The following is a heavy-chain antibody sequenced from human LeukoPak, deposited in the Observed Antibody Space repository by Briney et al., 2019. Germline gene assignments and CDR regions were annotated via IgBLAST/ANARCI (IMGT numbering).Heavy chain of an antibody. CDR1: GGSISSSSYY. CDR2: IYYSGST. CDR3: ARARGFGEFLSFGY. V-gene: IGHV4-39*01. Sequence: MTSETLSLTCTVSGGSISSSSYYWGWIRQPPGKGLEWIGSIYYSGSTYYNPSLKSRVTISVDTSKNQFSLKLSSVTAADTAVYYCARARGFGEFLSFGYWGQGTLVTVSS. D-gene: IGHD3-10*01. J-gene: IGHJ4*02.